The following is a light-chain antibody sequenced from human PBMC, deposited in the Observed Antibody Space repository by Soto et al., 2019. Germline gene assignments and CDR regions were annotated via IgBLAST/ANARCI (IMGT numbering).Light chain of an antibody. CDR2: GAS. CDR3: QQYGNPLN. J-gene: IGKJ4*01. CDR1: QSVGSSY. Sequence: EIVLTQSPGTLSLSPGERATLSCRASQSVGSSYLAWYQQKPGQAPRLLIYGASSRATGVPDRFSGSGSGTDFTLTISRLEPEDFAVYYCQQYGNPLNFGGGTKVEIK. V-gene: IGKV3-20*01.